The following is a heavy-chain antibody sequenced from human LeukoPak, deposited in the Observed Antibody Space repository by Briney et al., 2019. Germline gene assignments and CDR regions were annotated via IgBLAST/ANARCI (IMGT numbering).Heavy chain of an antibody. CDR1: GFTFSNYG. CDR2: ITSGVGIT. V-gene: IGHV3-23*01. J-gene: IGHJ4*02. Sequence: GGSLRLSCAPSGFTFSNYGMNWVRQAPGKGLEWVSIITSGVGITYYADSVKGRFTISRDNSKNTLYLQMNSLRAEDTAVYYCAKGDYYDLDYWGQGTLVTVSS. CDR3: AKGDYYDLDY. D-gene: IGHD3-22*01.